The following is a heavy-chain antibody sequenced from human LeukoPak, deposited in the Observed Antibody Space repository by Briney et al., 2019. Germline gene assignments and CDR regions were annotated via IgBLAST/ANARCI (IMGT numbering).Heavy chain of an antibody. CDR3: AKEVLGYSSTYYYGMDV. CDR1: GFTFSNYG. J-gene: IGHJ6*02. Sequence: GGSLRLACAASGFTFSNYGMSWVRQAPGKGLEWVSGITDSAESTYYADSVKGRFTISRDNSKKTLYLQMNSLRAEDTAVYYCAKEVLGYSSTYYYGMDVWGQGTTVTVSS. CDR2: ITDSAEST. V-gene: IGHV3-23*01. D-gene: IGHD6-13*01.